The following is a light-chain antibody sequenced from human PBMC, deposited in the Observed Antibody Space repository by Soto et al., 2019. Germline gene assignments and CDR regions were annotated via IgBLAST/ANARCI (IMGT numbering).Light chain of an antibody. Sequence: DIVMTQSPDSLAVSLGERATINCKSSQSILYNSDKKNYVRWYQKKPGHPPKLLIYWASTRESGVPDRFSGAGSCTYFTLTNSGLQAEDAAVYCFQEYFNAPLTFGGGTKVEI. CDR1: QSILYNSDKKNY. J-gene: IGKJ4*01. CDR2: WAS. V-gene: IGKV4-1*01. CDR3: QEYFNAPLT.